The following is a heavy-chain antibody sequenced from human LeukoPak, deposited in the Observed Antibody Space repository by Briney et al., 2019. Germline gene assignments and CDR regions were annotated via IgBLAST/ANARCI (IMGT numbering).Heavy chain of an antibody. Sequence: PGGSLRLSCAASGFTFSSYAMSWVRQAPGKGLEWVSAISGSGGSTYYADSAKDRFTISRDNSKNTLYLQMNSLRAEDTAVYYCAKAGRYSSGWAIDYWGQGTLVTVSS. CDR1: GFTFSSYA. J-gene: IGHJ4*02. D-gene: IGHD6-19*01. CDR3: AKAGRYSSGWAIDY. V-gene: IGHV3-23*01. CDR2: ISGSGGST.